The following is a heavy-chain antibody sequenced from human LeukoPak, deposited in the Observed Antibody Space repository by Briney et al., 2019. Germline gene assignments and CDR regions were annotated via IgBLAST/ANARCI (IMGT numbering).Heavy chain of an antibody. CDR2: IYYSGST. D-gene: IGHD2-2*01. J-gene: IGHJ4*02. V-gene: IGHV4-30-4*01. CDR1: GGSISSGDYY. Sequence: SETLSFTCTVSGGSISSGDYYWSWIRQPPGKGLEWIGYIYYSGSTYYNPSLKSRVTISVDTSKNQFSLKLSSVTAADTAVYYCAAHIVVVPAATVDYWGQGTLVTVSS. CDR3: AAHIVVVPAATVDY.